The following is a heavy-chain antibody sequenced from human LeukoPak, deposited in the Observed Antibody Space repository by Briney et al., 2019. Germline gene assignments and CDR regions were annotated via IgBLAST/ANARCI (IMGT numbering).Heavy chain of an antibody. J-gene: IGHJ4*02. CDR1: GFTFSSYE. CDR3: ARLWGVSSGYYYYFDY. CDR2: ISSSGSTI. V-gene: IGHV3-48*03. D-gene: IGHD3-22*01. Sequence: PGGSLRLSCAASGFTFSSYEMNWVRQAPGKGLEWVSYISSSGSTIYYADSVKGRFTISRDNAKNSLYLQMNGLRAEDTAVYYCARLWGVSSGYYYYFDYWGQGTLVTVSS.